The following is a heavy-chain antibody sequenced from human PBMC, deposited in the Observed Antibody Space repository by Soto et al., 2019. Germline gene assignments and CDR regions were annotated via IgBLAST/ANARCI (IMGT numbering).Heavy chain of an antibody. V-gene: IGHV4-39*01. CDR3: ARLRYDYDSSGYHYCFDY. Sequence: TETLSLTCNVPGGSISSSSYYWGWIRQPPGKGLEWIASIYYSGHTYYNPSLKSRVTIPVDTSKNQFSLKLSSVTAADTAVYYCARLRYDYDSSGYHYCFDYWGQGALVT. CDR2: IYYSGHT. D-gene: IGHD3-22*01. J-gene: IGHJ4*02. CDR1: GGSISSSSYY.